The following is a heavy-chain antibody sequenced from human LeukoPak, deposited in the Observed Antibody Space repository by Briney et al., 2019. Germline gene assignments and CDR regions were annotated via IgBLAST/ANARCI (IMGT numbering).Heavy chain of an antibody. V-gene: IGHV4-61*01. CDR3: ARGSAWYFVY. CDR1: GDSVSSGSSH. CDR2: IYYSGNT. Sequence: ASETLSLTCTVSGDSVSSGSSHWSWIRQPPGKGLEWIGYIYYSGNTNYNPSLKSRVTISVDTSKNQFSLKLSSVTAADTALYYCARGSAWYFVYWGQGTLVTVSS. J-gene: IGHJ4*02. D-gene: IGHD6-19*01.